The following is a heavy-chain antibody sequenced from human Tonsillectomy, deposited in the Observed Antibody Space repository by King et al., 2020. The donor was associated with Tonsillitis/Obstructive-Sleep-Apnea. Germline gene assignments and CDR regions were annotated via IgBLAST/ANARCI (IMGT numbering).Heavy chain of an antibody. CDR1: GFTFSSYA. V-gene: IGHV3-23*04. D-gene: IGHD2-15*01. Sequence: VQLVESGGGLVQPGGSLRVSCAASGFTFSSYAMSWVRQAPGKGLEWVSAISDSGVSTYYADSLKGRFTISRDNSKNTLYLHMSSLRAEDTAVYYCARYWGQWVPTANEHFQHWGQGTLVTVSS. CDR2: ISDSGVST. CDR3: ARYWGQWVPTANEHFQH. J-gene: IGHJ1*01.